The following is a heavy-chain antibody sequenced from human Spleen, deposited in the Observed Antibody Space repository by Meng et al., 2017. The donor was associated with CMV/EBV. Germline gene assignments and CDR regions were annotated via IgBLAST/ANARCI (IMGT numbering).Heavy chain of an antibody. CDR2: IHHSGSA. J-gene: IGHJ4*02. D-gene: IGHD3-10*01. V-gene: IGHV4-30-4*01. Sequence: QVRLQWSGPGMLEPSQTLSPTCTVSGGSMSSGYYYWSWVRQPPGKGLEWIGYIHHSGSAYYNPSLKSRVSISVDTSKNQFSLNLNSMTAADTAVYYCAREVWFGEPPDYWGQGTLVTVSS. CDR3: AREVWFGEPPDY. CDR1: GGSMSSGYYY.